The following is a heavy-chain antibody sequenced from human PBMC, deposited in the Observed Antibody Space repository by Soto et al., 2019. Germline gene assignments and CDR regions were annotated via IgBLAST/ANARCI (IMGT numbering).Heavy chain of an antibody. CDR1: GFSLSTSGVG. D-gene: IGHD4-4*01. Sequence: QITLKESGPTLVKPTQTLTLTCTFSGFSLSTSGVGVGWIRQPPGKALEWLALIYWDDDKRYSPSLKSRLTITKDPSKNQVVLTMTNMDPVDTAKYYCAHRASITVTPLSYYYGMDVWGQGTTVTVSS. V-gene: IGHV2-5*02. CDR3: AHRASITVTPLSYYYGMDV. CDR2: IYWDDDK. J-gene: IGHJ6*02.